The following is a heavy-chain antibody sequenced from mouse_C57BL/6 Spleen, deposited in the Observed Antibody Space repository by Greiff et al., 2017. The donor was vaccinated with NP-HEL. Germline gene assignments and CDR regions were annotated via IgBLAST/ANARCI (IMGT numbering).Heavy chain of an antibody. Sequence: EVMLVESGPGLAKPSQTLSLTCSVTGYSITSDYWNWIRKFPGNKLEYMGYISYSGSTYYNPSLKSRISITRDTSKNQYYLQLNSVTTEDTATYYCARYTTVVPPHWYFDVWGTGTTVTVSS. CDR3: ARYTTVVPPHWYFDV. D-gene: IGHD1-1*01. J-gene: IGHJ1*03. CDR2: ISYSGST. V-gene: IGHV3-8*01. CDR1: GYSITSDY.